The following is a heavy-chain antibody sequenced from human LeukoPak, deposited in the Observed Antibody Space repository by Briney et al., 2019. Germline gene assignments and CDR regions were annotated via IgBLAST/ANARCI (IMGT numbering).Heavy chain of an antibody. V-gene: IGHV3-23*01. CDR3: VKDPRDTYGTNWFVS. D-gene: IGHD2-21*01. CDR1: GFSFGNYA. Sequence: PGGSLRLSCVASGFSFGNYAMSWVRQAPGKGLQWVSQISGTGGATWYAGFARDRFTLSRDNSKKTLYLQMSGLRVEHTAMYYCVKDPRDTYGTNWFVSSGQGTLPIVSS. J-gene: IGHJ5*01. CDR2: ISGTGGAT.